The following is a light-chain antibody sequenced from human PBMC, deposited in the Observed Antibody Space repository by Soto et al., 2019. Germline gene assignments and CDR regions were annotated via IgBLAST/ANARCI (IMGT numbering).Light chain of an antibody. J-gene: IGKJ4*01. Sequence: AIRMTQSPSSLSASTGDRVTITCRASQGISSYLAWYQQKPGKAPNLLIYAASSLQSGVPSRFSGSGSGTDYTLTISSLQAEDFATYYCQQSYSTPLTFGGGTKVDIK. V-gene: IGKV1-8*01. CDR2: AAS. CDR3: QQSYSTPLT. CDR1: QGISSY.